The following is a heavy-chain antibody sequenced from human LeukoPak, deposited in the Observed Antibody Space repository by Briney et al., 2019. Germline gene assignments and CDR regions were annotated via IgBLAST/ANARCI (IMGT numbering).Heavy chain of an antibody. CDR1: GGSISSSSYY. D-gene: IGHD3-22*01. V-gene: IGHV4-39*01. CDR3: ARAGLGNWFDP. J-gene: IGHJ5*02. Sequence: PETLSLTCTVSGGSISSSSYYWGWIRQPPGKGLEWIGSIYYSGSTYYNPSLKSRVTISVDTSKNQFSLKLSSVTAADTAVYYCARAGLGNWFDPWGQGTLVTVSS. CDR2: IYYSGST.